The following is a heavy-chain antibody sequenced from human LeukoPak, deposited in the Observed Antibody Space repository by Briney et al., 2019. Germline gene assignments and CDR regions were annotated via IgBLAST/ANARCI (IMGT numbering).Heavy chain of an antibody. CDR3: ARVGYDFWSGYYRWFDP. D-gene: IGHD3-3*01. J-gene: IGHJ5*02. CDR1: GFTFSSYS. CDR2: ISSSSSTI. V-gene: IGHV3-48*04. Sequence: GGSLRLSCAASGFTFSSYSMNWVRQAPGKGLEWVSYISSSSSTIYYADSVKGRFTISRDNAKNSLYLQMNSLRAEDTAVYYCARVGYDFWSGYYRWFDPWGQGTLVTVSS.